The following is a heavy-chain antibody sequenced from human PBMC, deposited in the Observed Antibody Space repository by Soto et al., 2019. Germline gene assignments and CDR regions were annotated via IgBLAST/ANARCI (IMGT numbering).Heavy chain of an antibody. Sequence: EVQLVESGGDLVQPGGSLRLSCAASGFTFNNYWMHWVRQAPGKGLVWVSRIKGDESSTNYADSVKGRFTISGDNAKNTLYLQMNGLRPEETAVYYCARGGSGAYLLDYWGQGTLATVSS. CDR3: ARGGSGAYLLDY. J-gene: IGHJ4*02. CDR2: IKGDESST. D-gene: IGHD3-10*01. V-gene: IGHV3-74*01. CDR1: GFTFNNYW.